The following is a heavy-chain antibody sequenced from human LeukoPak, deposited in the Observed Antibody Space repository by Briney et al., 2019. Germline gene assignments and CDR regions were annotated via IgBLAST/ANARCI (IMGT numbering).Heavy chain of an antibody. D-gene: IGHD3-10*01. V-gene: IGHV5-51*01. CDR1: GYSFASNW. Sequence: GESLNISCKGSGYSFASNWIGWVRQMPGKGLEWMGIINPRDSDTRYSPSFLGQVTFSADKSISTAYLQWSSLKASDTAMYYCARRGGYGSGMGFFADYWGQGTLVTVSS. J-gene: IGHJ4*02. CDR3: ARRGGYGSGMGFFADY. CDR2: INPRDSDT.